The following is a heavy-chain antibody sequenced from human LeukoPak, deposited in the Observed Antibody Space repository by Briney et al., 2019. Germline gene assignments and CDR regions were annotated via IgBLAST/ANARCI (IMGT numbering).Heavy chain of an antibody. J-gene: IGHJ4*02. CDR2: IYYSGST. CDR1: GGSISTSSY. Sequence: TSETLSLTCTVSGGSISTSSYWAWIRQPPGKGLEWIGNIYYSGSTYYNPSLKSRLTISVDTSKNHFSLRLSSVTAADTAVYSCARVASSWPHYYFDSWGQGTLLTVSS. CDR3: ARVASSWPHYYFDS. V-gene: IGHV4-39*02. D-gene: IGHD6-13*01.